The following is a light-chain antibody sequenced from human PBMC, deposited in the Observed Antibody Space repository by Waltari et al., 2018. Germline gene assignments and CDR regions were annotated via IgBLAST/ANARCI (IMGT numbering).Light chain of an antibody. J-gene: IGKJ4*01. CDR2: WAS. V-gene: IGKV4-1*01. Sequence: DIVMTQSPDSLAVSLGERATITCRSSQSVLNRDTKKSYLAWYQQKSGQTPKLLIYWASTRESGVPDRFSGSGSGTDCTLTITSVQAEDVAVYYCQQYYSTVTFGGGTEVEIK. CDR1: QSVLNRDTKKSY. CDR3: QQYYSTVT.